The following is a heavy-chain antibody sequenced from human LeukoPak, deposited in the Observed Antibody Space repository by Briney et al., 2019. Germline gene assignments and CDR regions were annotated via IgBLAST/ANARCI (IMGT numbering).Heavy chain of an antibody. Sequence: GGSLRLSCAASGFTFSSYGMHWVRQAPGKGLEWVAFIRYDGSNKYYADSVKGRFTFSRDNSKNTLYLQMNSLRAEDTAVYYCVKASGSWVLAATPFDHWRQGTLVTVSS. CDR3: VKASGSWVLAATPFDH. J-gene: IGHJ4*02. CDR2: IRYDGSNK. D-gene: IGHD2-15*01. CDR1: GFTFSSYG. V-gene: IGHV3-30*02.